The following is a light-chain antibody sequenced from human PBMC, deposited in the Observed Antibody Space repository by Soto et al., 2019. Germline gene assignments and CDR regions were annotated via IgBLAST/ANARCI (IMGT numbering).Light chain of an antibody. CDR1: QSISIY. V-gene: IGKV1-39*01. J-gene: IGKJ1*01. Sequence: DIQMTQSPCSLSASVGDRVTITCRASQSISIYLNWYQQKPGKAPKLLIYAASSMQSGVPSRFSGSGSETDFTLTISSLQPDDSATYYCQQSFSPLWTFGQGTKVEV. CDR2: AAS. CDR3: QQSFSPLWT.